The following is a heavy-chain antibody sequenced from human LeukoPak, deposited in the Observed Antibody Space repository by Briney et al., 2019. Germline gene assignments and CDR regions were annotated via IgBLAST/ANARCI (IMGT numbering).Heavy chain of an antibody. Sequence: GGSLRLSCVTSGFTFNSYWMTWVRQAPGKGLEWVANIKQDGSEKYYVDSVKGRFTISRDNAKNSLYLQIYSLRAADTAVYSCVRVGRDSQYGFFDYWGQGTLVTVSS. V-gene: IGHV3-7*01. D-gene: IGHD4-11*01. CDR2: IKQDGSEK. CDR3: VRVGRDSQYGFFDY. J-gene: IGHJ4*02. CDR1: GFTFNSYW.